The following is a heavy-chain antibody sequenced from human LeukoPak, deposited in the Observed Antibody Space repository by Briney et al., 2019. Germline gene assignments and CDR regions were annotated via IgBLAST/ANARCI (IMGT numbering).Heavy chain of an antibody. CDR2: IPSSGPIT. V-gene: IGHV3-23*01. J-gene: IGHJ4*02. CDR3: ARKPLSVGYGGTIDY. CDR1: GFPFSSFA. Sequence: GGPWGFSCVAFGFPFSSFALSWVRKAPGKGLEWAAGIPSSGPITYYADSVKGRFTISRDNAKNTLYLRMNSLRAEDTAIYYCARKPLSVGYGGTIDYWGQGTLVTVSS. D-gene: IGHD5-12*01.